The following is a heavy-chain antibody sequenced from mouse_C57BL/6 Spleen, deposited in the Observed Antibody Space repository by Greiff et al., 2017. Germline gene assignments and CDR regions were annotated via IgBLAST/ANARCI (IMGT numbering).Heavy chain of an antibody. CDR2: IYPRSGNT. CDR1: GYTFTSYG. D-gene: IGHD1-3*01. Sequence: QVTLKESGAELARPGASVKLSCKASGYTFTSYGISWVKQRTGQGLEWIGEIYPRSGNTYYNEKFKGKATLTADKSSSTAYMELRSLTSEDSAVYFCARSSKGYYAMGYWGQGTSVTVSS. J-gene: IGHJ4*01. V-gene: IGHV1-81*01. CDR3: ARSSKGYYAMGY.